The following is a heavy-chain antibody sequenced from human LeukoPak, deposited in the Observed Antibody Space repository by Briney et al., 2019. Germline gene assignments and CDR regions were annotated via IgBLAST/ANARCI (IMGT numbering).Heavy chain of an antibody. CDR3: ARDGPHDYGDLDY. V-gene: IGHV3-33*01. Sequence: GGSLRLSCAASGFTFSSYGMHWVREAPGKGLEWVAVTWYDGSNKYYADSVKGRFTISRDNSKNTLYLQMNSLRAEDTAVYYCARDGPHDYGDLDYWGQGTLVTVSS. CDR1: GFTFSSYG. CDR2: TWYDGSNK. D-gene: IGHD4-17*01. J-gene: IGHJ4*02.